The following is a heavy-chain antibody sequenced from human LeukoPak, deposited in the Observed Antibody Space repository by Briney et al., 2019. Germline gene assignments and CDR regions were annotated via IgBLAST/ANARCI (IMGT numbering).Heavy chain of an antibody. CDR2: IKQDGSEK. V-gene: IGHV3-7*03. CDR1: GFTFSSYW. CDR3: ASLKTYYDILTGQVWFDP. D-gene: IGHD3-9*01. J-gene: IGHJ5*02. Sequence: PGGTLRLSCAASGFTFSSYWMSWVRQAPGKGLEGVANIKQDGSEKYYVDSVKGRFTISRDNAKNSLYLQMNSLRAEDTAVYYCASLKTYYDILTGQVWFDPWGQGTLVTVSS.